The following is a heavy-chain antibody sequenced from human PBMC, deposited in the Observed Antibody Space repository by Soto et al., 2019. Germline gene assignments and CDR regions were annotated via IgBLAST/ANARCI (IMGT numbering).Heavy chain of an antibody. CDR2: ISWNSGTI. V-gene: IGHV3-9*01. Sequence: EVQLVESGGGLVQPGRSLRLSCAASGFTFDEYGMHWVRQAPGKGQEWVSGISWNSGTIGYADSVKGRFTISRDNAKNSLYLQMNSLRDEDTAFYYCAKSRGGTANGMDLWGQGTTVTVSS. CDR1: GFTFDEYG. D-gene: IGHD2-15*01. J-gene: IGHJ6*02. CDR3: AKSRGGTANGMDL.